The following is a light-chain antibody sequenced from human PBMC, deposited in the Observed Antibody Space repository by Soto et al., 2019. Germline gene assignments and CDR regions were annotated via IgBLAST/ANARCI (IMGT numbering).Light chain of an antibody. CDR3: QQYGSSPYT. Sequence: ENVLTQSPGSLSLSPGERATLSCRASQSVSSNYLAWYQQKPGQSPRLLIYGATNRATGIPDRFSASRSGTEFTLTLSRLEPEDFALYFCQQYGSSPYTFGQGTQLDIK. CDR1: QSVSSNY. J-gene: IGKJ2*01. CDR2: GAT. V-gene: IGKV3-20*01.